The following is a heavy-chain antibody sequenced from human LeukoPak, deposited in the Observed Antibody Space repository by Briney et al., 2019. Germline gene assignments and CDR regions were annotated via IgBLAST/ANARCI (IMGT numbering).Heavy chain of an antibody. D-gene: IGHD5-24*01. J-gene: IGHJ4*02. Sequence: GGSLRLSCAASGFTFSSYGMSWVRQAPGKGLEWVSVISASGGTTYYAESVKGRFTISRDKSTSILYLQINSLRVEDTAVYYCAKARGVATNYGALDYWGQGTLVTVSS. CDR2: ISASGGTT. V-gene: IGHV3-23*01. CDR3: AKARGVATNYGALDY. CDR1: GFTFSSYG.